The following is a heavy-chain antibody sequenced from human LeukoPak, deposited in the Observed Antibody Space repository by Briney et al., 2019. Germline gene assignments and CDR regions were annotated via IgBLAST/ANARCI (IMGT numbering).Heavy chain of an antibody. Sequence: GGSLRLSCAASGFTFIDYDMHWVRQVIGKGLEWVSAIGIRGDTHYSGSVKGRFTISRENAESSLYLQMNSLRAEDTAIYYCAKAGDATSPGGSFDSWGQGTLVTVSS. CDR2: IGIRGDT. CDR1: GFTFIDYD. CDR3: AKAGDATSPGGSFDS. J-gene: IGHJ4*02. D-gene: IGHD3-16*01. V-gene: IGHV3-13*01.